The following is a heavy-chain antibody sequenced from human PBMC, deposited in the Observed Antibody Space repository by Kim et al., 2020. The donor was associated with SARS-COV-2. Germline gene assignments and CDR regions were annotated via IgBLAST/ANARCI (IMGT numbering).Heavy chain of an antibody. CDR2: FYPGDSDT. V-gene: IGHV5-51*01. J-gene: IGHJ4*02. D-gene: IGHD2-15*01. Sequence: GDSLMISCKGSGYSFTFYLFFWVLYISFPCLECMWIFYPGDSDTRYSPSFQGQVTISSDKSISTAYLQWSSLKASDTAMYYCARRWHCSGGSCYPLFDYWGQGTLVTVSS. CDR3: ARRWHCSGGSCYPLFDY. CDR1: GYSFTFYL.